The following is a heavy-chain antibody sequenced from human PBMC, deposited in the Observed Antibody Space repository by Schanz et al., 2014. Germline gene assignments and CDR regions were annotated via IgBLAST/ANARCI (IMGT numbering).Heavy chain of an antibody. V-gene: IGHV3-23*04. Sequence: EVQLVESGGGLVQPGGSLRLSCTASGFTFSSYSMNWVRRAPGKGLEWVSGISGSGASTYYADSVKGRFTISRDNSNKTVDLQMNSLRAEDTAVYYCARGGPAYYFDDWGQGTLVTVSS. J-gene: IGHJ4*02. CDR2: ISGSGAST. CDR1: GFTFSSYS. CDR3: ARGGPAYYFDD.